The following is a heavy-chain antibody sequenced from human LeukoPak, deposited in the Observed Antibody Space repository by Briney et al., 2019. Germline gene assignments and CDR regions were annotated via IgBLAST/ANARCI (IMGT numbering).Heavy chain of an antibody. V-gene: IGHV1-69*01. CDR3: ASLDLITIFGVVTRYYFDY. Sequence: SVKVSCKASGGTSSSYAISWVRQAPGQGLEWMGGIIPIFGTANYAQKFQGRVTITADESTSAAYMELSSLSSEDTAVYYCASLDLITIFGVVTRYYFDYWGQGTLVTVSS. CDR2: IIPIFGTA. D-gene: IGHD3-3*01. J-gene: IGHJ4*02. CDR1: GGTSSSYA.